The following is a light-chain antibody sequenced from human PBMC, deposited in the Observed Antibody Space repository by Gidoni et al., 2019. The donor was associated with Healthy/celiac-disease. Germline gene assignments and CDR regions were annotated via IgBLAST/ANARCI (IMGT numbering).Light chain of an antibody. CDR1: QAISNY. Sequence: EIQMTQYPSSLSASVGDRVTITCQASQAISNYLNWYQQKPGKAPKLLIYDASNLETGVPSRFSGSGSGTDFTFTISSLQPEDIATYYCQQYDNLPLTFGGGTKVEIK. CDR3: QQYDNLPLT. J-gene: IGKJ4*01. CDR2: DAS. V-gene: IGKV1-33*01.